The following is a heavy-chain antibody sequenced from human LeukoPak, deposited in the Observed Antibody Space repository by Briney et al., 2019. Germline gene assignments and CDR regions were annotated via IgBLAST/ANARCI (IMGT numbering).Heavy chain of an antibody. V-gene: IGHV1-69*01. CDR2: IIPIFGTA. D-gene: IGHD5-24*01. CDR3: ARKSRDGYPTGY. J-gene: IGHJ4*02. Sequence: SVKVSCKASGGTFSSYAISWKRQAPGQGLEWMGGIIPIFGTANYAQKFQGRVTITADESTSTAYMELSSLRSEDTAVYYCARKSRDGYPTGYWGQGTLVTVSS. CDR1: GGTFSSYA.